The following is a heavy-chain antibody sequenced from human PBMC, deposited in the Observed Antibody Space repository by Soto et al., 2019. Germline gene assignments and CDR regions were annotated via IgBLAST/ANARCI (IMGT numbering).Heavy chain of an antibody. J-gene: IGHJ4*02. Sequence: ASVKVSCKASGYTFTSYAMHWVRQAPGQRLEWMGWINAGNGNTKYSKKFQGRVTITRDTSASTAYMELSSLRSEDTAVYYCARVSLRGVLLWFGELLSPFDYWGQGTLVTVSS. D-gene: IGHD3-10*01. CDR2: INAGNGNT. V-gene: IGHV1-3*01. CDR3: ARVSLRGVLLWFGELLSPFDY. CDR1: GYTFTSYA.